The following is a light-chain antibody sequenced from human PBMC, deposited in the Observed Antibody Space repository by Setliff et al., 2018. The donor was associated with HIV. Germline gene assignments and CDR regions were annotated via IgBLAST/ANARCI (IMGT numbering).Light chain of an antibody. CDR3: ASWDDSLNGQV. J-gene: IGLJ1*01. V-gene: IGLV1-44*01. CDR2: SNN. Sequence: QSVLTQPPSTSGTPGQRVTISGSGSSSNIRTNAVNWYQQLSGTAPKLLIYSNNQRPSGVPDRFSGSKSGTSASLAISGLQSEDEADYYCASWDDSLNGQVFGTGTKVTVL. CDR1: SSNIRTNA.